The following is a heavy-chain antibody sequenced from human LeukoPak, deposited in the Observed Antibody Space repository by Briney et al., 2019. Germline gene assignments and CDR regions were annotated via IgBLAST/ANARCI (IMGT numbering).Heavy chain of an antibody. Sequence: MPSETLSLTCTVSHVSISTYYWSWIRQPPGKGLEWMGYIHYSGSTNYNPSLKSRVTISVDTSKKQLSLMLRSVTAADTAVYYCVRYYYDSRGQGYYFDYWGQGTLVTVSS. CDR3: VRYYYDSRGQGYYFDY. CDR2: IHYSGST. J-gene: IGHJ4*02. V-gene: IGHV4-59*03. CDR1: HVSISTYY. D-gene: IGHD3-22*01.